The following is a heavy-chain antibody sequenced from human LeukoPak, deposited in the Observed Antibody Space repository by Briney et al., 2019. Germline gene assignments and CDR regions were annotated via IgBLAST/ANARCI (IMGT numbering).Heavy chain of an antibody. CDR2: INPSGGST. Sequence: GASVKVSCKASGYTFTSYYMHWVRQAPGQGLEWMGIINPSGGSTSYAQKFQGRVTMTRDMSTSTVYMELSSLRSEDTAVYYCATTYYYDSSGYPEFRNAFDIWGQGTMVTVSS. D-gene: IGHD3-22*01. CDR3: ATTYYYDSSGYPEFRNAFDI. J-gene: IGHJ3*02. V-gene: IGHV1-46*01. CDR1: GYTFTSYY.